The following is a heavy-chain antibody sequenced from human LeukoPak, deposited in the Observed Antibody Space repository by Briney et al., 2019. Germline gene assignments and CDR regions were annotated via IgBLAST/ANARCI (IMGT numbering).Heavy chain of an antibody. J-gene: IGHJ4*02. Sequence: GASVKVSCKASGYTFTSYYMHWVRQAPGQGLEWMGIINPSGGSTSYAQKFQGRVTMTRDMSTSTVYMELSSLRSEDTAVYYCARLTVTTYYLDYWGQGTLVTVSS. CDR2: INPSGGST. CDR3: ARLTVTTYYLDY. CDR1: GYTFTSYY. D-gene: IGHD4-17*01. V-gene: IGHV1-46*01.